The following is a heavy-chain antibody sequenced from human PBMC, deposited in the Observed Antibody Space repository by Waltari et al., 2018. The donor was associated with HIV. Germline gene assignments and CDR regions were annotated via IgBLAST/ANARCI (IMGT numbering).Heavy chain of an antibody. Sequence: AESGGRLIQPGGSLGLSCTASNFSVSGKHVTWIREAPGESLEWVAVIYPADTTHYADSVSGRFTISRAKSRTTVLLLMNGLFVDDTATYFCATGVRYYGPWGQGTRVTVSS. CDR2: IYPADTT. CDR3: ATGVRYYGP. J-gene: IGHJ5*02. V-gene: IGHV3-53*01. CDR1: NFSVSGKH. D-gene: IGHD3-10*01.